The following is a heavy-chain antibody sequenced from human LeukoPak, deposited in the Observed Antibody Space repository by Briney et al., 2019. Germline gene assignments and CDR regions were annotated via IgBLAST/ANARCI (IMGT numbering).Heavy chain of an antibody. CDR2: ISTNGGST. Sequence: GGSLRLSCAASGFSFSSYAMHWVRQAPGKGLEYVSAISTNGGSTYYANSVKGRFTISRDNSKNTLYLQMGSLRAEDMAVYYCARDQITMVRGVYYYYMDVWGKGTTVTISS. CDR3: ARDQITMVRGVYYYYMDV. D-gene: IGHD3-10*01. J-gene: IGHJ6*03. CDR1: GFSFSSYA. V-gene: IGHV3-64*01.